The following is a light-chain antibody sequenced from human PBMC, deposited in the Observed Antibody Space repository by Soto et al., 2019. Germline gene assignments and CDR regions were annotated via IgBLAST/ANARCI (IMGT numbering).Light chain of an antibody. CDR1: QSVLYSSNNKNY. Sequence: DIVMTQSPDSLAVSLGERATINCKSSQSVLYSSNNKNYIAWYQQKPGQPPKLLIYWASTRESGVPDRFSGSGSGTDFTLTISSLQAEDVAVYYCQQYYSTPPFTVGPGTKVDIK. CDR2: WAS. V-gene: IGKV4-1*01. J-gene: IGKJ3*01. CDR3: QQYYSTPPFT.